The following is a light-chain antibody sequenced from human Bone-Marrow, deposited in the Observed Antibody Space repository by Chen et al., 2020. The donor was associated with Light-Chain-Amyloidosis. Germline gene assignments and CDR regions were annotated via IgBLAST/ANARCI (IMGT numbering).Light chain of an antibody. CDR3: QQYYSYPLA. CDR2: AAS. V-gene: IGKV1-8*01. Sequence: AILMTQSPSSFSASTGDRVTITCRASQGISSYLAWYQQKPGKAPKLLIYAASTLQSGVPSRFSGGGSGTDFTLTISCLQSEDFATYYCQQYYSYPLAFGGGTKVEIK. J-gene: IGKJ4*01. CDR1: QGISSY.